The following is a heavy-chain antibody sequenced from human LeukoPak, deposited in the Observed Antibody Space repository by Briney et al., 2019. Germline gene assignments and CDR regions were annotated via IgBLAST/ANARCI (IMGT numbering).Heavy chain of an antibody. D-gene: IGHD1-26*01. Sequence: SETLSLTCAVSGGSLSSSDWWSWVRQPPGKGLEWLGQIYYSGSTNYNPSLKSRVTISVDKSKNQFSLKLSSVTAADTAVYYCARVSGSYFDYWGQGTLVTVSS. V-gene: IGHV4-4*02. CDR2: IYYSGST. CDR1: GGSLSSSDW. J-gene: IGHJ4*02. CDR3: ARVSGSYFDY.